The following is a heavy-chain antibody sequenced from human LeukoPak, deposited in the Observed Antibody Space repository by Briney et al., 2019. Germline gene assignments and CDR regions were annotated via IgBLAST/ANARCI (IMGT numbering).Heavy chain of an antibody. Sequence: GGSLRLSCAASGFTFSSYSMNWVRQAPGKGLEWVSSISSSSSYIYYADSVKGRFTISRDNAKNSLYLQMNSLRAGDTAVYYCARDGQWLPPRYWGQGTLVTVSS. D-gene: IGHD6-19*01. CDR3: ARDGQWLPPRY. J-gene: IGHJ4*02. CDR2: ISSSSSYI. CDR1: GFTFSSYS. V-gene: IGHV3-21*01.